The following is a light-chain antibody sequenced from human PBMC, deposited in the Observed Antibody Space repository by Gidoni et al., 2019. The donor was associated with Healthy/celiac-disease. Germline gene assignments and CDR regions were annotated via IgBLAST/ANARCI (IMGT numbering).Light chain of an antibody. V-gene: IGLV3-9*01. Sequence: SYELTQPLSVSVALGQTAMITCGGNNIGSKNVHWYQQKPGQAPVLVIYRDSNRPSGIPERFSGSNSGNTATLTISRAQAGDEADYYCQVWDSSTYVVFGGGTKLTVL. CDR3: QVWDSSTYVV. CDR2: RDS. CDR1: NIGSKN. J-gene: IGLJ2*01.